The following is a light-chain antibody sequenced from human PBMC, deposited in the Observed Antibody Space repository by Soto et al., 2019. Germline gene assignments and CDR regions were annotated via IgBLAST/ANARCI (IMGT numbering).Light chain of an antibody. CDR2: EVS. V-gene: IGLV2-14*01. CDR3: SSYTSSNTWV. J-gene: IGLJ3*02. CDR1: SSDVGGYKY. Sequence: QSVLTQPASVSGSPGQSITISCTGTSSDVGGYKYVSWYQQHPDKAPKLMIFEVSYRPSGVSNRFSGSKSGNTASLTISGLQPEDEADYYCSSYTSSNTWVFGGGTKLTVL.